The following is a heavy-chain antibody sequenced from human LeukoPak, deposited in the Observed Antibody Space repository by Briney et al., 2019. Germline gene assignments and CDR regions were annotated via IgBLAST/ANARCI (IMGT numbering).Heavy chain of an antibody. D-gene: IGHD1-26*01. Sequence: RPSETLSLTCTVSGGSMSSYYWSWIRQPPGKGLEWIGYIFYSGRTNYNPSLKSRVTLSVDTSKNQFSLKLGSVTAADTAVYYCARQPYMLGAYYFDYWGQGTLVTVSS. V-gene: IGHV4-59*08. CDR1: GGSMSSYY. CDR2: IFYSGRT. CDR3: ARQPYMLGAYYFDY. J-gene: IGHJ4*02.